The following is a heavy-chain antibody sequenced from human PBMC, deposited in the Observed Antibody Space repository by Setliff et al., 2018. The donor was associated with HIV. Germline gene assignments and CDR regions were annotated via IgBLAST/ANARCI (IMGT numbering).Heavy chain of an antibody. CDR3: ARDSEDTAWDYYYYMDV. J-gene: IGHJ6*03. D-gene: IGHD5-18*01. CDR2: IFYSGST. V-gene: IGHV4-61*01. Sequence: SETLSLTCTVSGYSITNGNHWGWIRQSPGKGLEWIGYIFYSGSTNYNPSLKSRVTISVDTSKNQFSLKLSSVTAADTAVYYCARDSEDTAWDYYYYMDVWGKGTTVTVSS. CDR1: GYSITNGNH.